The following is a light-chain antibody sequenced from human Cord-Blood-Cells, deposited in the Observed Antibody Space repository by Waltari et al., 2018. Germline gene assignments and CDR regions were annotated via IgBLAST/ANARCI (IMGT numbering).Light chain of an antibody. CDR3: QQYNSYWT. Sequence: DIQMTQSPSTLSASVGDRVTITCRASQSISSWLAWYQQKPGKAPKLLIYDASSLESGVPSRFSDSGSGTEFTLTISSLQPDDFATYYYQQYNSYWTFGQGTKVEIK. CDR1: QSISSW. V-gene: IGKV1-5*01. J-gene: IGKJ1*01. CDR2: DAS.